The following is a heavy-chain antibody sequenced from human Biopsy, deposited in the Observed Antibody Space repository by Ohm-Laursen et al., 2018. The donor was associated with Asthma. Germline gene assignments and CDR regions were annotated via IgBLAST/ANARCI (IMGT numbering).Heavy chain of an antibody. J-gene: IGHJ3*02. CDR2: ISKDASTQ. Sequence: SLRLSCSASGFSFSNFAIHWVRQAPGKGLEWLGVISKDASTQDYADSVKGRFTMARDNSKNTLDLQMNSLREEDTAVYYCVRDGTDDAFDIWGQGTVVSVSS. CDR1: GFSFSNFA. V-gene: IGHV3-30*01. D-gene: IGHD1-1*01. CDR3: VRDGTDDAFDI.